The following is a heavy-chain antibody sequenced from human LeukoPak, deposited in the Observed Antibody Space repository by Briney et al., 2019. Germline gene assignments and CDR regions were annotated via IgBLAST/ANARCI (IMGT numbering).Heavy chain of an antibody. CDR3: ARNRRASKRDYCSSTSCRHNWFDP. Sequence: ASVKVSCKASGYTFTGYYTHWVRQAPGQGLEWMGRINPNSGGTNYAQKFQGRVTMTRDTSISTAYMELSRLRSDDTAVYYCARNRRASKRDYCSSTSCRHNWFDPWGQGTLVTVSS. CDR2: INPNSGGT. J-gene: IGHJ5*02. D-gene: IGHD2-2*01. V-gene: IGHV1-2*06. CDR1: GYTFTGYY.